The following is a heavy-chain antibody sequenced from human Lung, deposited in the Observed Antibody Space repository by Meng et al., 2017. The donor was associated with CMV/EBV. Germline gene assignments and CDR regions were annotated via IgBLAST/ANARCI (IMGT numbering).Heavy chain of an antibody. CDR3: ARDCHPEGGYPSDAFDI. J-gene: IGHJ3*02. V-gene: IGHV3-74*01. CDR2: INSDGSST. Sequence: GGSLRLXCAASGFTFSSYWMHWVRQAPGKGLVWVSRINSDGSSTSYADSVKGRFTISRDNAKNTLYLQMNSLRAEDTAVYYCARDCHPEGGYPSDAFDIXGQGTMVTVSS. D-gene: IGHD3-22*01. CDR1: GFTFSSYW.